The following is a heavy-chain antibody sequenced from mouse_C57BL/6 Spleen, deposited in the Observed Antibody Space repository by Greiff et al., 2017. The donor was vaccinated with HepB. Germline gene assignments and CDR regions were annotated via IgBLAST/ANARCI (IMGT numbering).Heavy chain of an antibody. CDR2: IDPETGDN. V-gene: IGHV14-4*01. CDR3: TTAGTSGDWYFDV. CDR1: GFNIKDDY. Sequence: EVQLQQSGAELVRPGASVKLSCTASGFNIKDDYMHWVKQRPEQGLEGIGWIDPETGDNESASQVQGKANITAETSSNTAYLQLSSLTSEDTAVYYCTTAGTSGDWYFDVWGTGTTVTVSS. J-gene: IGHJ1*03. D-gene: IGHD3-1*01.